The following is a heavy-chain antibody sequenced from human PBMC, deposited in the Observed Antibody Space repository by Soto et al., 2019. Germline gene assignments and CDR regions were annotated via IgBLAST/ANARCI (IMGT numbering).Heavy chain of an antibody. CDR3: EKDSDYGTLTGVFDP. CDR1: GFTFDDYA. Sequence: GGSLRLSCAASGFTFDDYAMHWVRQAPGKGLEWVSGISWNSGSIGYADSVKGRFTISRDNAKNSLYLQMNSLRAEDTALYYCEKDSDYGTLTGVFDPWGQGTLVTVS. D-gene: IGHD3-9*01. V-gene: IGHV3-9*01. CDR2: ISWNSGSI. J-gene: IGHJ5*02.